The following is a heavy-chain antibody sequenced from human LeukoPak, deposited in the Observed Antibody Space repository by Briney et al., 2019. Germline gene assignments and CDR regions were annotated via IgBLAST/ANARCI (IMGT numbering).Heavy chain of an antibody. J-gene: IGHJ4*02. CDR3: ARPKLGIAAPIDY. D-gene: IGHD6-13*01. Sequence: GGSLRLSCVDSGVTFNSYWMHWVRQVPGKGLVWVSRIDIDGVRTDYADFVKGRFIISRDNTKNTLYLQMNSLRVEDTAVYYCARPKLGIAAPIDYWGQGTLVTVSS. V-gene: IGHV3-74*01. CDR1: GVTFNSYW. CDR2: IDIDGVRT.